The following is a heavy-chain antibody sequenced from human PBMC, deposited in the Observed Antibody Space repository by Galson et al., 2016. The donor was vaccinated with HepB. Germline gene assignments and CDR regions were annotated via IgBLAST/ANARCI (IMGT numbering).Heavy chain of an antibody. CDR3: TRGNLGTSATMAFDY. V-gene: IGHV4-4*02. CDR2: IYETGTA. J-gene: IGHJ4*02. Sequence: ETLSLTCDVSGGSISSNYWWGWVRQSPEQGFEWIGEIYETGTANYNPSFTSRATISVDKSKNQISLRLDSVTAADTAVYYCTRGNLGTSATMAFDYWAREPWSRSPQ. CDR1: GGSISSNYW. D-gene: IGHD4/OR15-4a*01.